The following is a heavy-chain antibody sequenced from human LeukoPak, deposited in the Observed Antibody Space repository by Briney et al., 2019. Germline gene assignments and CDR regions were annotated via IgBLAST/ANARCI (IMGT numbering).Heavy chain of an antibody. CDR1: GXNFSNYA. CDR3: AKDRSSTTSCSNY. CDR2: VTGISSNT. D-gene: IGHD2-2*01. J-gene: IGHJ4*02. Sequence: GGSLRLSCAASGXNFSNYAVTWVRQAPGKGLEWVSAVTGISSNTYYADSVRGRFTISRDNPKNMLYLEMNSLRVEDTAIYYCAKDRSSTTSCSNYWGRGTLVTVSS. V-gene: IGHV3-23*01.